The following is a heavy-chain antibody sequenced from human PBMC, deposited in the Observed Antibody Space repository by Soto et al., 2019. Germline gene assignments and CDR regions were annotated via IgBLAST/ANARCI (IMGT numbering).Heavy chain of an antibody. J-gene: IGHJ6*02. D-gene: IGHD4-17*01. CDR1: GGSISSGGYF. V-gene: IGHV4-31*03. CDR2: IYYSGGT. CDR3: ARAHYGDFGYGMDV. Sequence: SETLSLTCTVSGGSISSGGYFWNWIRQHPGKGLEWIGYIYYSGGTYYNPSLKSRVTISVDTSKNQFSLKLSSVTAADTAVYYCARAHYGDFGYGMDVWGQGTTVTVSS.